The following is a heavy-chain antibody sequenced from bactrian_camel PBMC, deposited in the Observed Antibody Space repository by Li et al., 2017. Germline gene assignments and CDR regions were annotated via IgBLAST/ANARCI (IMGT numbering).Heavy chain of an antibody. V-gene: IGHV3S55*01. Sequence: HVQLVESGGGSVQAGGSLKLSCAASAYIFDHCGMGWYRQAPGKGRESVARVHGDGSTSYGDSVKGRFTISKDSGTKYLYLQMNSLNPEDTAMYYCAVVSVPFGPMNCGLYKYRYWGQGTQVTVS. CDR1: AYIFDHCG. CDR3: AVVSVPFGPMNCGLYKYRY. CDR2: VHGDGST. J-gene: IGHJ4*01. D-gene: IGHD7*01.